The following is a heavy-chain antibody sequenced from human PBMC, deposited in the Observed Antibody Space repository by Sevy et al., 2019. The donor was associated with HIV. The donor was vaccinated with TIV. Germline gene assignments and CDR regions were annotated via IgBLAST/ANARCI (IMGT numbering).Heavy chain of an antibody. Sequence: GESLKISCAASGFTFSSYGMHWVRQAPGKGLEWVAVISYDGSNKYYAASVKGRFTISRDNSKNTLYLQMNSLRAEDTAVYYCAKGFAPYSSSSVGWGAFDIWGQGTMVTVSS. D-gene: IGHD6-6*01. J-gene: IGHJ3*02. V-gene: IGHV3-30*18. CDR3: AKGFAPYSSSSVGWGAFDI. CDR2: ISYDGSNK. CDR1: GFTFSSYG.